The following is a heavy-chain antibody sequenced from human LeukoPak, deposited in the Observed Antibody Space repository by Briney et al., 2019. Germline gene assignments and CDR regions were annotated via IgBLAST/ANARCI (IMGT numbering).Heavy chain of an antibody. J-gene: IGHJ4*02. D-gene: IGHD3-10*01. CDR1: GFTVTSNY. CDR3: ARGQIYGTGSYFFDH. V-gene: IGHV3-66*01. CDR2: IYTDGRT. Sequence: HPGGSLRLSCAASGFTVTSNYMSWVRQTPGQGRLEWVPVIYTDGRTFYTGSVTGRFTISRDNSKNTLYLQMNSLRAEDTAVYYCARGQIYGTGSYFFDHWGQGTLVTVSS.